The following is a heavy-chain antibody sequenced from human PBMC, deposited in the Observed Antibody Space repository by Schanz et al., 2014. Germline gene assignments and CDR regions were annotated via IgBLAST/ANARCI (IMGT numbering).Heavy chain of an antibody. CDR3: ARVVAAAPQGCNY. Sequence: VQLLESGGGLVQPGGSLRLSCAASGFTFSKYGMHWVRQAPGKGLEWVAVISHDGNNKYYGDSVKGRFTISRDNSKNTVYLLMNSLRVEDXAVYYCARVVAAAPQGCNYWGRGTLVTVSS. CDR2: ISHDGNNK. D-gene: IGHD2-15*01. CDR1: GFTFSKYG. V-gene: IGHV3-30*19. J-gene: IGHJ4*02.